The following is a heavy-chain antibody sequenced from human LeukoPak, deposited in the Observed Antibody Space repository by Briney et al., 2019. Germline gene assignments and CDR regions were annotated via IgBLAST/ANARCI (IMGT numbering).Heavy chain of an antibody. CDR2: IYYSGST. CDR1: GGSVSSGSYY. Sequence: SETLSLTCTVSGGSVSSGSYYWSWIRQPPGKGLEWIGYIYYSGSTNYNPSLKSRVTISVDTSKNQFSLKLSSVTAADTAVYYCASLSRGYYYYYYMDVWGKGITVTVSS. CDR3: ASLSRGYYYYYYMDV. V-gene: IGHV4-61*01. J-gene: IGHJ6*03.